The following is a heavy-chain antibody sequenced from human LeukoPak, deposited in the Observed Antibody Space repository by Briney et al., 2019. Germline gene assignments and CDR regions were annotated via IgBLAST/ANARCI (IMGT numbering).Heavy chain of an antibody. J-gene: IGHJ4*02. V-gene: IGHV3-30*02. CDR3: ARTIVAVRAAHDYFDY. D-gene: IGHD2-15*01. Sequence: GGSLRLSCAASGFTFSTYGMHWVRQAPGKGLEWVAFIRFDGINKYYADSVKGRFTISRDNSKNTLYLQMNSLRPEDTAIYYCARTIVAVRAAHDYFDYWGQGTLVTVSS. CDR1: GFTFSTYG. CDR2: IRFDGINK.